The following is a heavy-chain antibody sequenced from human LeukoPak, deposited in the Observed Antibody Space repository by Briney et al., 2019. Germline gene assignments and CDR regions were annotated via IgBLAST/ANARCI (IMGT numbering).Heavy chain of an antibody. J-gene: IGHJ4*02. Sequence: SETLSLTCTVSGYSISSGYYWVWIRQPPGKGLEWIGYIYYSGSTNYNPSLKSRVTISVDTSKNQFSLKLSSVTAADTAVYYCARVYGKYYFDYWGQGTLVTVSS. CDR3: ARVYGKYYFDY. CDR1: GYSISSGYY. V-gene: IGHV4-38-2*02. CDR2: IYYSGST. D-gene: IGHD1-14*01.